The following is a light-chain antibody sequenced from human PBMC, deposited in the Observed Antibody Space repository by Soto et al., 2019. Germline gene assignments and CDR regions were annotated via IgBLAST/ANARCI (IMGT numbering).Light chain of an antibody. V-gene: IGKV1-39*01. J-gene: IGKJ2*01. Sequence: DIQMTQSPSSLSASVGDRVTITCRASQSISSYLNWYQQKPGKAPKLLIYAASSLQSGVPSRFXGSGSGTDFTLTISSLQPEDFATYYCQQSYSTPMYTCGQGTKLEIK. CDR1: QSISSY. CDR2: AAS. CDR3: QQSYSTPMYT.